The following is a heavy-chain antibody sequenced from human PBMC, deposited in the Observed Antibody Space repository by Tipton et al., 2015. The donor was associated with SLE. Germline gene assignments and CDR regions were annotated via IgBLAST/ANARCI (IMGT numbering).Heavy chain of an antibody. Sequence: VQLVQSGGGLVKPGGSLRLSCAASGFTFSSYSMNWVRQAPGKGLEWVSSISSSSSYIYYADSVKGRFTISRDNAKNSLYLQMNSLRAEDTAVYYCARDLLDTAMVTVDVWGKGTTVTVSS. CDR2: ISSSSSYI. J-gene: IGHJ6*04. CDR3: ARDLLDTAMVTVDV. CDR1: GFTFSSYS. D-gene: IGHD5-18*01. V-gene: IGHV3-21*01.